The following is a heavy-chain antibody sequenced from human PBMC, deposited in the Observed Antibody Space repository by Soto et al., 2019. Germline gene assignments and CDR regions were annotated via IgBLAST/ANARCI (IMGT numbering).Heavy chain of an antibody. D-gene: IGHD6-19*01. CDR3: TKSADSAGWGVDF. CDR1: GFMFYSYA. V-gene: IGHV3-48*02. CDR2: ISPGGDRI. Sequence: GGSLRLSCVASGFMFYSYAINWVRQSPGKGLEWVSYISPGGDRIYYAESLKGRITISRDNARNSLSLQMNILSDEDTAVYYCTKSADSAGWGVDFWGQGTLVTV. J-gene: IGHJ4*02.